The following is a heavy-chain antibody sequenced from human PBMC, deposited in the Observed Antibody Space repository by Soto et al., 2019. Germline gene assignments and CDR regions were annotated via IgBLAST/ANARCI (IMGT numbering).Heavy chain of an antibody. CDR3: ARVTARPGGYAFDI. Sequence: SETLSLTCTVSGGSISSYYWSWIRQPPGKGLEWIGYIYYSGSTNYNPSLKSRVTISVDTSKNQFSLKLSSVTAADTAVYYCARVTARPGGYAFDIWGQGTMVTVSS. CDR1: GGSISSYY. D-gene: IGHD6-6*01. V-gene: IGHV4-59*08. CDR2: IYYSGST. J-gene: IGHJ3*02.